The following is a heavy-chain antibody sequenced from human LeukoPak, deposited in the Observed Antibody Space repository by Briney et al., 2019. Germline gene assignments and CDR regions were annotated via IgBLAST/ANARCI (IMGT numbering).Heavy chain of an antibody. Sequence: PGGSLGLSCVASGFSLSGYWMYWVRQAPGKGLMYISRNNGDGSTTNYADVVKGRFTMSRDNVKNTLYLQMNSLRVEDTAVYYCARDPRNVGLAPWGQGTLVTVSS. V-gene: IGHV3-74*01. CDR2: NNGDGSTT. CDR1: GFSLSGYW. D-gene: IGHD2-15*01. J-gene: IGHJ5*02. CDR3: ARDPRNVGLAP.